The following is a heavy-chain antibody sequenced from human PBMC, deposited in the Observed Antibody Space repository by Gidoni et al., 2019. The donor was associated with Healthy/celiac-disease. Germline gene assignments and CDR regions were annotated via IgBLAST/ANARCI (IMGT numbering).Heavy chain of an antibody. D-gene: IGHD4-17*01. V-gene: IGHV4-61*02. J-gene: IGHJ4*02. CDR2: FDTIGST. Sequence: QVQLQASGPGLVKPSQTLSLTCTFSGGSISSSSYSWSWIRQPAGKGLEWIGRFDTIGSTNYNPSLKSRVTISVDTSKNQFSLKLSSVTAADTAVYYCASSRIKYGDYGPEYYFDYWGQGTLVTVSS. CDR1: GGSISSSSYS. CDR3: ASSRIKYGDYGPEYYFDY.